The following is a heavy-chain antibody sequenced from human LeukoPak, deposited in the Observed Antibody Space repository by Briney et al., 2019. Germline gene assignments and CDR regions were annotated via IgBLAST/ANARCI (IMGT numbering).Heavy chain of an antibody. CDR2: IHYTGST. D-gene: IGHD3-10*01. J-gene: IGHJ5*02. CDR3: ARGGYYGSGNDFRFDP. V-gene: IGHV4-59*01. Sequence: SETLSLTCIVSGGSITSYYWSWIRQPPGKGLECIGYIHYTGSTNYNPPLKSRVTISVDTSKNQFSLKLSSVTAADTAIYYCARGGYYGSGNDFRFDPWGQGTLVTVSS. CDR1: GGSITSYY.